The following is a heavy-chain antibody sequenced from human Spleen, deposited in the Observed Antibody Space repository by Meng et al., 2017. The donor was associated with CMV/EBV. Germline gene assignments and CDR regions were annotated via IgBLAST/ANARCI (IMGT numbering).Heavy chain of an antibody. Sequence: GTFHTETITWLRHAPGQGPEWLGRVVPHLHVVNVAQKFEGRVYISADKSTGTAYMELSDLTSADTAVYYCARDGPISSKFLNWYFDLWGRGTLVTVSS. D-gene: IGHD6-13*01. J-gene: IGHJ2*01. CDR2: VVPHLHVV. V-gene: IGHV1-69*04. CDR3: ARDGPISSKFLNWYFDL. CDR1: GTFHTET.